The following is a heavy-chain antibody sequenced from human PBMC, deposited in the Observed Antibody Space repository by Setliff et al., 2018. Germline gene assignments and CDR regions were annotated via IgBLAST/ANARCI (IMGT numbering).Heavy chain of an antibody. V-gene: IGHV1-3*01. CDR2: INAGNGNT. J-gene: IGHJ6*02. D-gene: IGHD5-12*01. CDR3: ARDPASSGYDTYYYYYYGMDV. Sequence: GASVKVSCKAFRYTFNDHYIHWVRQTPGQGLEWMGWINAGNGNTKYSQKFQGRVTITRDTSASTAYMELSSLRSEDTAVYYCARDPASSGYDTYYYYYYGMDVWGQGTTVTVSS. CDR1: RYTFNDHY.